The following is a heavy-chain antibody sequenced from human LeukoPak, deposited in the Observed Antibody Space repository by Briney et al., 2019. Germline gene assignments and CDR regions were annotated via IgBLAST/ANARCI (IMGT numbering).Heavy chain of an antibody. J-gene: IGHJ4*02. V-gene: IGHV3-49*04. D-gene: IGHD3-3*01. CDR2: IRSKAYGGTT. CDR3: TRVKAGIYDFWSGYLGY. CDR1: GFTFGDYA. Sequence: GGSLRLSCTASGFTFGDYAMSWVRQAPGKGLEWVGFIRSKAYGGTTEYAASVKGRFTISRDDSKSIAYLQMNSLKTEDTAVYYCTRVKAGIYDFWSGYLGYWGQGTLVTVSS.